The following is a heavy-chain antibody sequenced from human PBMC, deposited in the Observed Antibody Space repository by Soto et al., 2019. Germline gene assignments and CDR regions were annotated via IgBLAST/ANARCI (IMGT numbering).Heavy chain of an antibody. J-gene: IGHJ4*02. Sequence: GSLRLSFAVSRFTFSTYAMGWVRQAPGKGLEWVSNISGSGGRTYYADSVKGRFTISRDNSKNTLYLQMNSLRAEDTAVYYCAKIAEAVAGTVYGYWGQGTLVIVSS. D-gene: IGHD6-19*01. CDR3: AKIAEAVAGTVYGY. CDR1: RFTFSTYA. V-gene: IGHV3-23*01. CDR2: ISGSGGRT.